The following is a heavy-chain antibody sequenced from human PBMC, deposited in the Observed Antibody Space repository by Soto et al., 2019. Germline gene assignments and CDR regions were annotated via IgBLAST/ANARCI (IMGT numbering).Heavy chain of an antibody. CDR3: ARERTYKMFGDDALDF. D-gene: IGHD3-3*01. J-gene: IGHJ3*01. CDR2: IYSSGKT. CDR1: GGSLNNYN. Sequence: SETLSLTCTVSGGSLNNYNWNWIRQSAGTGLEWIGRIYSSGKTYYNPSLKSRVTLSLDMLNNQISLKVTSVTAADTAMYYCARERTYKMFGDDALDFWGLGTMVTVSS. V-gene: IGHV4-4*07.